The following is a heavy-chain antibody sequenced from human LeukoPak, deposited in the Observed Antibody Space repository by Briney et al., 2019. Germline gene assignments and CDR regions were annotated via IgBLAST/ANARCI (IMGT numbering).Heavy chain of an antibody. V-gene: IGHV1-2*02. CDR2: INPNSGGT. J-gene: IGHJ4*02. CDR3: ARDRCSSTSCKGGFDY. CDR1: GGTFSSYA. Sequence: ASVKVSCKASGGTFSSYAISWVRQAPGQGLEWMGWINPNSGGTNYAQKFQGRVTMTRDTSISTAYMELSRLRSDDTAVYYCARDRCSSTSCKGGFDYWGQGTLVTVSS. D-gene: IGHD2-2*01.